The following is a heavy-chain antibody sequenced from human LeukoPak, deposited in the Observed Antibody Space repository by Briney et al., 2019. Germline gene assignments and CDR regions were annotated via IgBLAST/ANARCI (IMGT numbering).Heavy chain of an antibody. CDR1: GFTFSYVW. CDR2: IYSGGGT. V-gene: IGHV3-66*01. Sequence: PGGSLRLSCAASGFTFSYVWMNWVRQAPGKGLEWVSLIYSGGGTYYADSVKGRFTISRDNSKNTLYLQMNSLRAEDTAVYYCARNYYDSSAYYYFDYWGQGTLVTVSS. J-gene: IGHJ4*02. CDR3: ARNYYDSSAYYYFDY. D-gene: IGHD3-22*01.